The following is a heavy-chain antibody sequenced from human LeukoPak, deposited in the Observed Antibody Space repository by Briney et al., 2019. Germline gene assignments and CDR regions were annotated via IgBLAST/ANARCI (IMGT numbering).Heavy chain of an antibody. CDR3: ARDKSSGYYLRVHFDP. V-gene: IGHV1-69*13. CDR1: GGTFSSYA. CDR2: IIPFFGTA. Sequence: VASVKVSCKASGGTFSSYAISWVRQAPGQGLEWMGGIIPFFGTANYAQKFQGRVTITADESTSTAYMELSSLRSEDTAVYYCARDKSSGYYLRVHFDPWGQGTLVTVSS. D-gene: IGHD3-22*01. J-gene: IGHJ5*02.